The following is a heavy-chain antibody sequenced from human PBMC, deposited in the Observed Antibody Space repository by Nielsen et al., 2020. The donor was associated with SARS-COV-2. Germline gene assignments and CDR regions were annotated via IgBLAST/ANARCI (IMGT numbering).Heavy chain of an antibody. J-gene: IGHJ4*02. CDR3: AKLHSGSFGAGDY. CDR2: ISWNSGSI. V-gene: IGHV3-9*01. Sequence: GRSLRLSCAASGFTFDDYAMHWVRQAPGKGLEWVSGISWNSGSIGYADSVKGRFTISRDNAKNSLYLQMNSLRAEDTALYYCAKLHSGSFGAGDYWGQGTLVTVSS. D-gene: IGHD1-26*01. CDR1: GFTFDDYA.